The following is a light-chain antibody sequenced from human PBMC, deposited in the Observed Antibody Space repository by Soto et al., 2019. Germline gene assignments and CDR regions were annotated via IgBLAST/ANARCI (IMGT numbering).Light chain of an antibody. CDR1: QSVSSSY. CDR2: GAS. V-gene: IGKV3-20*01. CDR3: HQYDSSPLT. Sequence: EIGLTQSPGTLSLSPGERATLSCRASQSVSSSYLAWYQQKPGQAPRLLIYGASSRATGIPARFSGSGSGTDFTLTISRLEPEDFAVYYCHQYDSSPLTFGGGTKVEIK. J-gene: IGKJ4*01.